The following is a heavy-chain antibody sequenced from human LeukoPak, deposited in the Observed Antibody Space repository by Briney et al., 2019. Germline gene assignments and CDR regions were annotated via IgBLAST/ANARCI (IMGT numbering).Heavy chain of an antibody. CDR2: IYYSGST. J-gene: IGHJ4*02. Sequence: SETLSLTCTVSGGSISSYYWSWIRQPPGKGLEWIGYIYYSGSTNYNPSLKSRVTISVDTSKNQFSLRLSSVTAADTAVYYCARDVVAAPGTWDYWGQGTLVTVSS. CDR3: ARDVVAAPGTWDY. D-gene: IGHD6-13*01. CDR1: GGSISSYY. V-gene: IGHV4-59*01.